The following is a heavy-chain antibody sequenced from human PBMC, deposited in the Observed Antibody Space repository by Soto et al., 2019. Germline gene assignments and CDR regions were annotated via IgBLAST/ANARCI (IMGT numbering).Heavy chain of an antibody. V-gene: IGHV3-9*01. CDR3: AKAAGRGSFYGGCEH. Sequence: EVPLVESGGALVQPGRSLRLSCAASGFTFGNYAIHWVRQATGKGLEWVSGISWNSDTIGYADSVKGRFTISRDNANRSVNLQTNSLTEEDTALYYGAKAAGRGSFYGGCEHWGQGTPVTVSS. CDR2: ISWNSDTI. CDR1: GFTFGNYA. D-gene: IGHD3-16*01. J-gene: IGHJ4*02.